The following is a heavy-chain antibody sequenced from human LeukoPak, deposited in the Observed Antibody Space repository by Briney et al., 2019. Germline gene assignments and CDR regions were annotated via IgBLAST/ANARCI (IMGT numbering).Heavy chain of an antibody. CDR1: GFTFSSYA. V-gene: IGHV3-30-3*01. CDR2: ISYDGSNK. CDR3: ARAYSSSWPFDY. D-gene: IGHD6-13*01. Sequence: PGGSLRLSYAASGFTFSSYAMHWVRQAPGKGLEWVAVISYDGSNKYYADSVKGRFTISRDNSKNTLYLQMNSLRAEDTAVYYCARAYSSSWPFDYWGQGTLVTVSS. J-gene: IGHJ4*02.